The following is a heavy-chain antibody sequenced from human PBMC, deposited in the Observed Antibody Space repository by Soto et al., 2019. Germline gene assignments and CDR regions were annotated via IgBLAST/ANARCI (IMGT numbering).Heavy chain of an antibody. CDR1: GGSISSGGYY. D-gene: IGHD6-13*01. J-gene: IGHJ4*02. Sequence: SETLSLTCTVSGGSISSGGYYWSWIRQHPGKGLEWIGYIYYSGSTYYNPSLKSRVTISVDTPKNQFSLKLSSVTAADTAVYYCARFGAAATLFDYWGQGTLVTVSS. V-gene: IGHV4-31*03. CDR3: ARFGAAATLFDY. CDR2: IYYSGST.